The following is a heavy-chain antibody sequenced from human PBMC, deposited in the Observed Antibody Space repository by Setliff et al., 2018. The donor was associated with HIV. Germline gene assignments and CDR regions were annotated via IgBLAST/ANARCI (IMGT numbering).Heavy chain of an antibody. CDR3: ARQTATGTSATFDS. J-gene: IGHJ4*02. Sequence: SETLSLTCTVSGGSISGDFWTWIRQPAGEGLEWIGRTHASGTTQCEPSLKNRCSMSIDTSKNQFSLKLSSVTAADTAVYYCARQTATGTSATFDSWGQGSRVTVSS. D-gene: IGHD2-21*02. V-gene: IGHV4-4*07. CDR2: THASGTT. CDR1: GGSISGDF.